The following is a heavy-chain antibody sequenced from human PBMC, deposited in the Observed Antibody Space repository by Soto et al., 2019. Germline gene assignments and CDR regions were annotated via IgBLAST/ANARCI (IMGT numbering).Heavy chain of an antibody. Sequence: SETLSLTCTVSGGSISTYYWSWIRQPPGKGLEWIGYFYDGGSTNYNPSLKGRVAISVDTSKNQFSLKLTSVTAADTAVYYCTRDSIKPQYGMDVWGQGXTVTVYS. V-gene: IGHV4-59*01. CDR2: FYDGGST. CDR3: TRDSIKPQYGMDV. CDR1: GGSISTYY. J-gene: IGHJ6*02.